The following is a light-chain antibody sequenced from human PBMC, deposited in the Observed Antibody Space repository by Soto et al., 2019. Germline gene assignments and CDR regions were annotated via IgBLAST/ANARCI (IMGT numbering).Light chain of an antibody. V-gene: IGLV1-44*01. CDR1: SSNIGSNT. J-gene: IGLJ1*01. Sequence: QSVLTQPPSASGTPGQRVTISCSGSSSNIGSNTVNWYQQLPGTAPKRLIYSNNQRPSGVPDRFSGSKSGTSASLAISGLQSEDEADYYCAAWDDSLNGYYVFGTGTQLTVL. CDR2: SNN. CDR3: AAWDDSLNGYYV.